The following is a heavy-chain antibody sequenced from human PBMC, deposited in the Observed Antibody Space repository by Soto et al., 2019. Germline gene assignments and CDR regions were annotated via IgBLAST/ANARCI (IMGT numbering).Heavy chain of an antibody. V-gene: IGHV3-23*01. CDR1: GFTFSSYA. CDR2: ISGSGGST. J-gene: IGHJ6*02. D-gene: IGHD3-3*01. Sequence: EVQLLESGGGLVQPGGSLRLSCAASGFTFSSYAMSWVRQAPGKGLEWVSAISGSGGSTYYADSVKGRFTISRDNSKNTRYLQMNSLRAEDTAVYYCAKDLGGEGLRFLEWLLFYYGMDVWGQGTTVTVSS. CDR3: AKDLGGEGLRFLEWLLFYYGMDV.